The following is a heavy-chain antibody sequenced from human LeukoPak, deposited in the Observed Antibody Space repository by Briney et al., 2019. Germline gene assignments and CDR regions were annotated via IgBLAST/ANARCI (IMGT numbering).Heavy chain of an antibody. D-gene: IGHD3-10*01. CDR2: ISGSGGST. CDR3: AKDKNFMVRGVYYYMDV. J-gene: IGHJ6*03. Sequence: PGGSLRLSCAASGFTFSSYGMSWVRQAPGKGLEWVSAISGSGGSTYYADSVKGRFTISRDNSKNTLYLQMNSLRAEDTAVYYCAKDKNFMVRGVYYYMDVWGKGTTVTISS. CDR1: GFTFSSYG. V-gene: IGHV3-23*01.